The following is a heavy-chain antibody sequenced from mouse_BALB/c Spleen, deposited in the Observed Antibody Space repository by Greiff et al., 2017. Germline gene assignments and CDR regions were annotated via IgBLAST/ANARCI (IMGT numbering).Heavy chain of an antibody. CDR2: ISYDGSN. D-gene: IGHD2-10*02. J-gene: IGHJ2*01. Sequence: VQLKESGPGLVKPSQSLSLTCSVTGYSITSGYYWNWIRQFPGNKLEWMGYISYDGSNNYNPSLKNRISITRDTSKNQFSLKLNSVTTEDTATYYCASANLDYFDYWGQGTTLTVSS. V-gene: IGHV3-6*02. CDR1: GYSITSGYY. CDR3: ASANLDYFDY.